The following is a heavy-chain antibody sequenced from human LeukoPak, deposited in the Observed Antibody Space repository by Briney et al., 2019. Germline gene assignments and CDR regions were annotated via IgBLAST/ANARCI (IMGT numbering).Heavy chain of an antibody. Sequence: GGSLRLSCAASGFTFCSYGMHWVRQAPGKGLEWVAIISYDGNNKYYADSVKGRFTISRDNSKNTLYLQMNSLRTEDTAVYYCAKFAARRHDYWGQGTLVTVSS. CDR3: AKFAARRHDY. CDR2: ISYDGNNK. CDR1: GFTFCSYG. J-gene: IGHJ4*02. D-gene: IGHD6-6*01. V-gene: IGHV3-30*18.